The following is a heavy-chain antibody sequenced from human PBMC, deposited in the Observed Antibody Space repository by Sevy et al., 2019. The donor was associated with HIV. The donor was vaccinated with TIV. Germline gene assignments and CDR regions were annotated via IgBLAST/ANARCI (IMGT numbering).Heavy chain of an antibody. CDR2: ISGSGGST. CDR1: GFSFSSYA. D-gene: IGHD3-10*01. V-gene: IGHV3-23*01. CDR3: AKGGFTMVRGVFDY. Sequence: GGSLRLSCAASGFSFSSYAMSWVRQTPGKGLEWVSAISGSGGSTYYADSVKGQFTISRDNSKNTLYLQMNSLIAEDTAVYYCAKGGFTMVRGVFDYWGQGTLVTVSS. J-gene: IGHJ4*02.